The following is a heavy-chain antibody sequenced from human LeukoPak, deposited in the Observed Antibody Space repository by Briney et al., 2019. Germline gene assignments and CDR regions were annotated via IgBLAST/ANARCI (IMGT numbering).Heavy chain of an antibody. CDR1: GFTVSSNY. V-gene: IGHV3-66*02. CDR2: IYSGGST. J-gene: IGHJ4*02. CDR3: ARDSSSGYYYLDY. Sequence: PGGSLRLSCAASGFTVSSNYMSWVRQAPGKGLEWVSVIYSGGSTYYADSVKGRFTIYRDNSKNTLYLQMNSLRAEDTAVYYCARDSSSGYYYLDYWGQGTLVTVSS. D-gene: IGHD3-22*01.